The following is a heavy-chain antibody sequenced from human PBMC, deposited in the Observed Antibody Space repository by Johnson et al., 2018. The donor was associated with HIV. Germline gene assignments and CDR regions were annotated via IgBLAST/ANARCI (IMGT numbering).Heavy chain of an antibody. CDR3: ARDDTPRIAAAGLDAFDI. J-gene: IGHJ3*02. CDR2: ISYDGSNK. V-gene: IGHV3-30*04. Sequence: HVQLVESGGGVVQPGRSMRLSCAASGFTFSSYAMHWVRQAPGKGLEWVAVISYDGSNKYYAYSVKGRFTISRDNSKNTLYLQMNSLRAEDTALYYCARDDTPRIAAAGLDAFDIWGQGTMVTVSS. D-gene: IGHD6-13*01. CDR1: GFTFSSYA.